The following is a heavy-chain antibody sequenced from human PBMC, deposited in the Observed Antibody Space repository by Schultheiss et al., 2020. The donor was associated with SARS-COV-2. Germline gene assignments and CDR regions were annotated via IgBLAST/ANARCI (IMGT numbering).Heavy chain of an antibody. D-gene: IGHD6-19*01. Sequence: GGSLRLSCAASGFTFNSYAMHWVRQPPGKGLEWVAVISYDERNKYYAGSVKGRFTISRDNSNNTLYLQMNSLRPEDSAVYFCARDLAGAVAPLQEAFFKYWGQGTLVTVSS. J-gene: IGHJ4*02. CDR1: GFTFNSYA. CDR2: ISYDERNK. CDR3: ARDLAGAVAPLQEAFFKY. V-gene: IGHV3-30*04.